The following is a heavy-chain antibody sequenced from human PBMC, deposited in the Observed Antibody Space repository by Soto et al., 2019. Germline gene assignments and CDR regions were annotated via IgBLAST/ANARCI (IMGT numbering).Heavy chain of an antibody. Sequence: SETLSLTCAVYGGSFSGYYWSWIRQPPGKGLEWIGEINHSGSTNYTPSLKSRVTISVDTSKNQFSLKLSSVTAADTAVYYCARDTIAAAKDYWGQGTLVTVSS. D-gene: IGHD6-13*01. CDR3: ARDTIAAAKDY. V-gene: IGHV4-34*01. CDR1: GGSFSGYY. J-gene: IGHJ4*02. CDR2: INHSGST.